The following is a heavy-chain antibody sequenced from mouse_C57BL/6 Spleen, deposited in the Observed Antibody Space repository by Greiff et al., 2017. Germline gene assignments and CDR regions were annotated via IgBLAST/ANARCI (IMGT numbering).Heavy chain of an antibody. D-gene: IGHD6-5*01. J-gene: IGHJ4*01. CDR1: GYTFTSYW. Sequence: VQLQQPGAELVMPGASVKLSCKASGYTFTSYWMHWVKQRPGQGLEWIGEINPSDSYTNYNQKFKGKSTLTVDTSSSTAYMQLSSLTSEDSAVYYCARALPIYAMGYWGQGTSVTVSS. CDR2: INPSDSYT. CDR3: ARALPIYAMGY. V-gene: IGHV1-69*01.